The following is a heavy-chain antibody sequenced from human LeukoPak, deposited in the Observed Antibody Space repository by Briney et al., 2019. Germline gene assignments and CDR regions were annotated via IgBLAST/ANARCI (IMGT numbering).Heavy chain of an antibody. CDR3: ARVDLYYYYMDV. J-gene: IGHJ6*03. Sequence: SETLSLTCTVSGGSISSSNWWSWVRQPPGKGLEWIGQIYHTGSTNYNPSLESRVTMSVDKSKNQFSLKLSSVTAADTAVYYCARVDLYYYYMDVWGKGTTVTVSS. CDR2: IYHTGST. V-gene: IGHV4-4*02. CDR1: GGSISSSNW.